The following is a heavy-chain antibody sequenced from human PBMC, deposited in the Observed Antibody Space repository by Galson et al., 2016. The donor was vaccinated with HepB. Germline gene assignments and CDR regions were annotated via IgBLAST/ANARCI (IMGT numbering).Heavy chain of an antibody. D-gene: IGHD3-16*01. CDR2: ISYDGSQK. CDR3: AKDLRGSYGAFDV. CDR1: GFTFSNYG. J-gene: IGHJ3*01. V-gene: IGHV3-30*18. Sequence: SLRLSCAASGFTFSNYGIHWVRQAPGKGLEWVATISYDGSQKFYADSLKGRFTVSRDNSKNTLYLQMNSLQMDDAAVYYCAKDLRGSYGAFDVWGQGTVVTVSS.